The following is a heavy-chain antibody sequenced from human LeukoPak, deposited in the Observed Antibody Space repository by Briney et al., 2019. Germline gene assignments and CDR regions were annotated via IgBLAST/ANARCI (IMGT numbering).Heavy chain of an antibody. J-gene: IGHJ6*02. CDR3: ATVGVYCSGGSCYPYGMDV. D-gene: IGHD2-15*01. CDR2: ISAYNGNT. Sequence: ASVKVSCKASGYTFTSYGISWVRQAPGQGLEWMGWISAYNGNTNYAQKLQGRVTMTTDTSTSTAYMELSSLRSEDTAVYYCATVGVYCSGGSCYPYGMDVWGQGTTVTVSS. V-gene: IGHV1-18*01. CDR1: GYTFTSYG.